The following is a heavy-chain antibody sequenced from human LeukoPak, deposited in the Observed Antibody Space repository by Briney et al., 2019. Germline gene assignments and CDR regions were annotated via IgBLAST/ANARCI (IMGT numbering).Heavy chain of an antibody. D-gene: IGHD1-26*01. CDR1: RFTFSSYG. J-gene: IGHJ6*03. V-gene: IGHV3-23*01. Sequence: GGSLRLSCAASRFTFSSYGMHWVRQAPGKGLEWVSAISGSGGDRYYADSVKGRFTISRDNSKNTVYLQMNSLRVDDTAVYYCAKDRQRGNYFRNYYYYMDVWGKGTTVTVSS. CDR3: AKDRQRGNYFRNYYYYMDV. CDR2: ISGSGGDR.